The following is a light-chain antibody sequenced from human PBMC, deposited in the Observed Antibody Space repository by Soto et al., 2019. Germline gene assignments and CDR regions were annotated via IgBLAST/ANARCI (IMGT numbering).Light chain of an antibody. J-gene: IGLJ1*01. CDR3: CSYAGSYAYV. Sequence: LTQPRSVSWSPGRSVTISCTGTSSDVGGYNYVSWYQQHPGKAPKLMIYDVSKRPSGVPDRFSGSKSGNTASLTISGLQAEDEADYYCCSYAGSYAYVFGTGTKVTVL. CDR2: DVS. V-gene: IGLV2-11*01. CDR1: SSDVGGYNY.